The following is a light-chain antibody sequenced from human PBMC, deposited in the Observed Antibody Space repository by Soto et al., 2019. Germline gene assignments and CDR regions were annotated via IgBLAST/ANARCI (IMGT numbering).Light chain of an antibody. CDR2: RNS. Sequence: QSVLTQPPSVSETPGQRVTISCSGSNSNIGLNYVYWFQQLPGTAPKLLIYRNSQRPSGVPDRFSGSKSGTSASLAISGLRSEDEADYYCATWDDSLSAWVFGGGTKLTVL. J-gene: IGLJ3*02. CDR1: NSNIGLNY. V-gene: IGLV1-47*01. CDR3: ATWDDSLSAWV.